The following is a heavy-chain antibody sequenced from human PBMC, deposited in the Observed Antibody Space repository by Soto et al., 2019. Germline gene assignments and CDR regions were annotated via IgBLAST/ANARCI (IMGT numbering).Heavy chain of an antibody. CDR1: GGSLSVYY. D-gene: IGHD6-6*01. Sequence: SETLSLTCAVFGGSLSVYYWSWIRQPPGKGLEWIGQINHSKSTTCNPSLKSRVTISVDTSKNQFSLKLSSVTAADTAVYYCVRASSSFSYFDFWAQGTLVTVSS. CDR3: VRASSSFSYFDF. V-gene: IGHV4-34*01. J-gene: IGHJ4*02. CDR2: INHSKST.